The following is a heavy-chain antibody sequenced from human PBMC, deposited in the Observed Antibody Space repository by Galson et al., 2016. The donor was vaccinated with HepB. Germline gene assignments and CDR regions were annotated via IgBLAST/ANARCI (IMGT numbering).Heavy chain of an antibody. D-gene: IGHD6-13*01. CDR1: GFTFSSQP. CDR3: AKDHVRAAAGTDY. CDR2: ISNSGEST. Sequence: SLRLSCAASGFTFSSQPMSWVRQAPGKGLEWVSGISNSGESTYYADSVKGRFTIPRDNSKNTLYLQMNSLRIEDTAVYYCAKDHVRAAAGTDYWGQGTLVTVSS. V-gene: IGHV3-23*01. J-gene: IGHJ4*02.